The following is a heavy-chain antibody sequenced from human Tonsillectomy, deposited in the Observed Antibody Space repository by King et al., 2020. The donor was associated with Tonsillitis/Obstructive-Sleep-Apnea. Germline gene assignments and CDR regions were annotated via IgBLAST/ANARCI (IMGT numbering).Heavy chain of an antibody. CDR2: INTSNGNT. CDR3: ASGELRYFDWSSPYYYYYMDV. Sequence: QLVQSGAEVKKPGASVRVSCKASGYTFTNYGISWVRQAPGQGLEWMGWINTSNGNTKSAQKVQGRVSMTTDTSTSTAYMDLRSLRSDDTAVYYWASGELRYFDWSSPYYYYYMDVWGKGTTVTVSS. J-gene: IGHJ6*03. CDR1: GYTFTNYG. V-gene: IGHV1-18*01. D-gene: IGHD3-9*01.